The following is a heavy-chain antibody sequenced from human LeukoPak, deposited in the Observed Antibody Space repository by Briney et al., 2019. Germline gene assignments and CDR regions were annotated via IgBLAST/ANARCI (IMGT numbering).Heavy chain of an antibody. Sequence: GGSLRLSCVASGFTFSSDSINWVRQAPGKGLEWVPTISGSGDRTLYADSVKGRFTISRDNFKNTLYLQMNSLRAEDTALYHCAKDPNGDYIGAFDMWGQGTMVTVSS. CDR2: ISGSGDRT. CDR3: AKDPNGDYIGAFDM. D-gene: IGHD4-17*01. J-gene: IGHJ3*02. CDR1: GFTFSSDS. V-gene: IGHV3-23*01.